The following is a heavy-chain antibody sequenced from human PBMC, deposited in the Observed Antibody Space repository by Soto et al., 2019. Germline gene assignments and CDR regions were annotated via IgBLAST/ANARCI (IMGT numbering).Heavy chain of an antibody. CDR1: GGSISSYY. V-gene: IGHV4-59*08. D-gene: IGHD1-26*01. Sequence: PSETLSLTCTVSGGSISSYYWSWIRQPPGKGLEWIGYIYYSGSTNYNPSLKSRVTISVDTSKNQFSLKPSSVTAADTAVYYCASTYYTGDSGPYDYWGQGTLVTVYS. CDR3: ASTYYTGDSGPYDY. J-gene: IGHJ4*02. CDR2: IYYSGST.